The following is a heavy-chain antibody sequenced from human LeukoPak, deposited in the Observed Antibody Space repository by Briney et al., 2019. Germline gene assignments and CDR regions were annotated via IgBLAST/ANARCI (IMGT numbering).Heavy chain of an antibody. Sequence: GSLRLSCAASGFTFRSYAMTWVRQAPGKGLVWVSSVSGSGSTTYFADSVKGRFTISRDNSKNTLYLQMNSLRDDDTAVYFCAKDRGYDYPFRYFDYWGQGTLVTVSS. CDR2: VSGSGSTT. J-gene: IGHJ4*02. D-gene: IGHD3-16*01. CDR3: AKDRGYDYPFRYFDY. V-gene: IGHV3-23*01. CDR1: GFTFRSYA.